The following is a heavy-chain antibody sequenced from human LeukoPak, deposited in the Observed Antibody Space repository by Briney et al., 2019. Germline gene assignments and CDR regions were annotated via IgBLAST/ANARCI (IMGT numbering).Heavy chain of an antibody. CDR1: GFTFSSYS. Sequence: PGGSLRLSCAASGFTFSSYSMNWVRQAPGKGLEWVSSISSSSSYLYYADSVKGRFTISRDNAKNSLYLQMNSLRAEDTAVYYCARDGYYGSGKGVFDIWGQGTVVAVSS. V-gene: IGHV3-21*01. D-gene: IGHD3-10*01. J-gene: IGHJ3*02. CDR2: ISSSSSYL. CDR3: ARDGYYGSGKGVFDI.